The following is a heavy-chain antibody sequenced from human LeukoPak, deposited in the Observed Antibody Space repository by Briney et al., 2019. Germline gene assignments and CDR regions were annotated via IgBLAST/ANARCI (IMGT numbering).Heavy chain of an antibody. Sequence: SETLSLTCTVSGGSISTSSYYWGWIRQPAGKGLEWIGRIYSSGSTNYNPSLKSRVTISVDTSKNQFSLKLSSVTAADTAVYYCARGGGWQQLVLYHPFDYWGQGTLVTVSS. D-gene: IGHD6-13*01. CDR3: ARGGGWQQLVLYHPFDY. CDR1: GGSISTSSYY. CDR2: IYSSGST. V-gene: IGHV4-61*02. J-gene: IGHJ4*02.